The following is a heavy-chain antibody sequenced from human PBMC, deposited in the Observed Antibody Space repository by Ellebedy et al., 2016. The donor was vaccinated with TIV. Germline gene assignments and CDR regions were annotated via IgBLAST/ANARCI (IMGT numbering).Heavy chain of an antibody. V-gene: IGHV3-7*03. J-gene: IGHJ4*02. Sequence: GGSLRLSXTASGFIFSTYWMSWVRQAPGKGLEWVANINQDGSEKYYVDSVKGRFSISRDNTKNSLYLQMNSLRAEDTAVYYCARKSGSRNTFDYWGQGTLVSVSS. CDR1: GFIFSTYW. D-gene: IGHD1-26*01. CDR3: ARKSGSRNTFDY. CDR2: INQDGSEK.